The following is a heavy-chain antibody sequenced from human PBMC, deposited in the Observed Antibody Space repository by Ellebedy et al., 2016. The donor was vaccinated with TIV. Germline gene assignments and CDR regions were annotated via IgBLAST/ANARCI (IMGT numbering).Heavy chain of an antibody. Sequence: PGGSLRLSCAASGFTVSSNYMSWVRQAPGKGLEWVSVIYSGGGTYYADSVKGRFTISRDNSTNTLYLQMNSLRVEDTAVYYCASRPNGDYPFRDYWGQGTLVTVSS. CDR3: ASRPNGDYPFRDY. CDR2: IYSGGGT. V-gene: IGHV3-66*01. CDR1: GFTVSSNY. J-gene: IGHJ4*02. D-gene: IGHD4-17*01.